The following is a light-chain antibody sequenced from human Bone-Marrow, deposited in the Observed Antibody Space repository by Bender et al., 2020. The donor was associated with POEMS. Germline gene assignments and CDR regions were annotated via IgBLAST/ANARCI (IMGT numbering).Light chain of an antibody. CDR3: CSFAGSSTRWV. CDR1: SSDVGSFNL. J-gene: IGLJ3*02. V-gene: IGLV2-23*01. CDR2: EGS. Sequence: QSALTQPASVSGSPGQSITISCTGTSSDVGSFNLVSWYQQHPGKAPKLVIYEGSKRPSGVSNRFSGSKSGNTASVTISGLQAEDEADYYCCSFAGSSTRWVFGGGTKVTVL.